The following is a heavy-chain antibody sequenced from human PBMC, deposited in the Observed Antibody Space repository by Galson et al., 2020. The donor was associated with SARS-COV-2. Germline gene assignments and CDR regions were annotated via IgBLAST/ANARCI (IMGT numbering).Heavy chain of an antibody. Sequence: GSLRLSCAASGFTFSNYWMHWVRQAPGKGLVWVSRINTDSSSTTYADSVKGRFTISRDNARKTLYLQMNSLRAEDTAVYYCARVGYCTNGVCYGHDYWGQGTLVTVSS. V-gene: IGHV3-74*03. CDR1: GFTFSNYW. CDR3: ARVGYCTNGVCYGHDY. D-gene: IGHD2-8*01. J-gene: IGHJ4*02. CDR2: INTDSSST.